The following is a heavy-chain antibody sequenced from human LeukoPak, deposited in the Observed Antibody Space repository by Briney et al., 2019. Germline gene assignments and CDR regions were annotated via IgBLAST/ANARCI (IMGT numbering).Heavy chain of an antibody. CDR1: GFTFSSYE. Sequence: GGSLRLSCAAYGFTFSSYEMNWVRQAPGKGLEWVSYISSSGSTIYYADSVKGRFTISRDNAKNSLYLQMNSLRAEDTAVYCCARGGVLVRFLEWSDNWFDPWGQGTLVTVSS. CDR3: ARGGVLVRFLEWSDNWFDP. D-gene: IGHD3-3*01. CDR2: ISSSGSTI. J-gene: IGHJ5*02. V-gene: IGHV3-48*03.